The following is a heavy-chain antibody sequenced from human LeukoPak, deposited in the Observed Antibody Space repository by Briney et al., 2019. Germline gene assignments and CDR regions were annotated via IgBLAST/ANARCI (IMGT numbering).Heavy chain of an antibody. CDR1: TSSSYY. CDR3: AKDISSSSWGNFDY. CDR2: IRYDGSNK. V-gene: IGHV3-30*02. D-gene: IGHD6-13*01. J-gene: IGHJ4*02. Sequence: TSSSYYWAWIRQPPGKGLEWVAFIRYDGSNKYYADSVKGRFTISRDNSKNTLYLQMNSLRAEDTSVYYCAKDISSSSWGNFDYWGQGTLVTVSS.